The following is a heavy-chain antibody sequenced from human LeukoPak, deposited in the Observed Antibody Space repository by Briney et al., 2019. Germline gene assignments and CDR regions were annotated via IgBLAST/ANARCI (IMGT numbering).Heavy chain of an antibody. J-gene: IGHJ3*02. CDR1: GFTFSSYA. CDR2: ISYDGSNK. V-gene: IGHV3-30*04. Sequence: GGSLRLSCAASGFTFSSYAMHWVRQAPGKGLEWVAVISYDGSNKYYADSVKGRFTISRDNSKNTLYLQMNSLRAEDTAVYYRARSYGGNSVDAFDIWGQGTMVTVSS. D-gene: IGHD4-23*01. CDR3: ARSYGGNSVDAFDI.